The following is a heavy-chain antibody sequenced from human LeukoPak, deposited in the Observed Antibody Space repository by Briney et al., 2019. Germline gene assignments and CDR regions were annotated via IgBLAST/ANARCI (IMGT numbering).Heavy chain of an antibody. CDR1: GYSFTSYW. D-gene: IGHD3-22*01. CDR2: IYPGDSDT. J-gene: IGHJ4*02. V-gene: IGHV5-51*01. Sequence: GVSLKISCKGSGYSFTSYWIGWVRQMPGKGLEWMGIIYPGDSDTRYSPSFQGQVTISADKSISTAYLQWSSLKASDTAMYYCARLGSATYYYDSSVGYWGQGTLVTVSS. CDR3: ARLGSATYYYDSSVGY.